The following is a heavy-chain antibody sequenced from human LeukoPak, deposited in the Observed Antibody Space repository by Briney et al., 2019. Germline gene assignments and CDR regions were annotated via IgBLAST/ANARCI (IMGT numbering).Heavy chain of an antibody. V-gene: IGHV1-46*01. D-gene: IGHD3-10*01. CDR3: ARAIGGYYGSGSYLDY. Sequence: ASVKVSCKASGYTFTSYYMHWVRQAPGQGLEWMGIINPSGGSTSYAQKFQGRVTMTRDTSTSTVYMELSSLRSEDTAVYYCARAIGGYYGSGSYLDYWGQGTLVTVSS. CDR1: GYTFTSYY. J-gene: IGHJ4*02. CDR2: INPSGGST.